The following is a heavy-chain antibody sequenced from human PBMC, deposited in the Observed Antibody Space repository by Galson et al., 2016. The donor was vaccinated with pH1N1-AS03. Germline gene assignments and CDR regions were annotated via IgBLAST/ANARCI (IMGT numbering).Heavy chain of an antibody. CDR3: ARGRWFGELGGWFDP. CDR1: GYTFTGDY. CDR2: INPNSGAP. V-gene: IGHV1-2*02. D-gene: IGHD3-10*01. J-gene: IGHJ5*02. Sequence: SVKVSCKASGYTFTGDYMHWVRQAPGQGLEWMGWINPNSGAPKYAQKFQGRVTMTRDTSISTAYMELSRLRSDDTAVYYCARGRWFGELGGWFDPWAPGTLVTVSS.